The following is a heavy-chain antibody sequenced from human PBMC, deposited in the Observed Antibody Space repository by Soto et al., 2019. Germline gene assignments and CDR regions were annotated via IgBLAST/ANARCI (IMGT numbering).Heavy chain of an antibody. J-gene: IGHJ4*02. CDR1: GYTFSHFW. CDR2: IYPGDHET. Sequence: PGASLKISCQCSGYTFSHFWIGCVRKLPGKGLEWMGIIYPGDHETRYSPSFHGKVTISADKSINTAYLQWNSLEASHTAFYFCARSPRSSPYFDYWGQGALVTVSS. V-gene: IGHV5-51*01. D-gene: IGHD6-13*01. CDR3: ARSPRSSPYFDY.